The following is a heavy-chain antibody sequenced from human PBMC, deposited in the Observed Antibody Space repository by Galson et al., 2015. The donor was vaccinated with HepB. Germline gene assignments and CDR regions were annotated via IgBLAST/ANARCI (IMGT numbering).Heavy chain of an antibody. D-gene: IGHD6-13*01. CDR1: GFIFSNYA. CDR2: ISGDTYGT. CDR3: AKGRCWYTGFDS. V-gene: IGHV3-23*01. J-gene: IGHJ4*02. Sequence: SLRLSCAGSGFIFSNYALSWVRQAPGKGLQWVSGISGDTYGTYYADSVKGRFTISRDNSNSRLYLQITSVTADDTATYYCAKGRCWYTGFDSWGQGALVTVSS.